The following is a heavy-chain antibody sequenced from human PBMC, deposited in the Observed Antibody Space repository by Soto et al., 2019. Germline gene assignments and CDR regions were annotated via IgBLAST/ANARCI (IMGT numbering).Heavy chain of an antibody. D-gene: IGHD6-19*01. CDR2: IDSSCEK. V-gene: IGHV2-26*01. J-gene: IGHJ5*02. CDR3: ARRHLAVAVSPWFDP. Sequence: QVTLKESGPVLVKPTEALTLRCTVPGLPITNSEMGLSWIHQPPGQPLEWLAHIDSSCEKSYRTFLKSRLAISKDTSKSQIVLTMTNMDPADTATYYCARRHLAVAVSPWFDPWGQGIPITVSS. CDR1: GLPITNSEMG.